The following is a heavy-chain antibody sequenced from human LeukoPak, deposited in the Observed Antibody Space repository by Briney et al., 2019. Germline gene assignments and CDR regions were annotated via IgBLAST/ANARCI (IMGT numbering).Heavy chain of an antibody. CDR1: GFNFRNHE. V-gene: IGHV3-48*03. D-gene: IGHD3-16*01. J-gene: IGHJ4*02. CDR2: ISSSGISSSGSGI. CDR3: ARDKDLGEEALFGGAPFDN. Sequence: GGSLKLTCVGSGFNFRNHEMNWVRQAPGKGLEWLSAISSSGISSSGSGIYYADSVKGRFTISRDDDKNSLYLQMSSLRADDTAVYFCARDKDLGEEALFGGAPFDNWGQGTLVIVSS.